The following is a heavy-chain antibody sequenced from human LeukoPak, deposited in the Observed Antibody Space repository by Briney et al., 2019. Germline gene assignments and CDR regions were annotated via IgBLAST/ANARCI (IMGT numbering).Heavy chain of an antibody. D-gene: IGHD3-22*01. J-gene: IGHJ4*02. CDR3: ARGLTGSSGYYYSLYYFDY. V-gene: IGHV4-34*01. CDR1: GGSFSGYY. Sequence: SETLSLTCAVYGGSFSGYYWSWIRQPPGKGLEWIGEINHSGSTNYNPSLKSRVTISVDTSKNQFSLKLSSVTAADTAMYYCARGLTGSSGYYYSLYYFDYWGQGTLVTVSS. CDR2: INHSGST.